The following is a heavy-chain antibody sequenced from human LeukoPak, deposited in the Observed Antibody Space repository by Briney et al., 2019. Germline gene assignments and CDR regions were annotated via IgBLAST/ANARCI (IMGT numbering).Heavy chain of an antibody. CDR1: GFTFSSYG. D-gene: IGHD3-10*01. CDR3: ASSLLWFGYYYYGMDV. Sequence: GRSLRLSCAASGFTFSSYGMHWGRQAPGKGLEWVAVIWYDGSNKYYADSVKGRFTISRDNSKNTLYLQMNSLRAEDTAVYYCASSLLWFGYYYYGMDVWGQGTTVTVSS. CDR2: IWYDGSNK. J-gene: IGHJ6*02. V-gene: IGHV3-33*01.